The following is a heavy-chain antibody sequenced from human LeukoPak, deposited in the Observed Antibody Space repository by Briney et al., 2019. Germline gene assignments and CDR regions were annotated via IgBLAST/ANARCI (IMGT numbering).Heavy chain of an antibody. CDR1: GGTFSSYA. V-gene: IGHV1-69*05. CDR2: IIPIFGTA. CDR3: ARARYEEAPDY. J-gene: IGHJ4*02. Sequence: RASVKVSCKASGGTFSSYAISWVRQAPGQGLEWMGRIIPIFGTANYAQKFQGRVTITTDESTSTAYRELSSLRSEATAVYYCARARYEEAPDYWGKGTLVTVSS. D-gene: IGHD3-3*01.